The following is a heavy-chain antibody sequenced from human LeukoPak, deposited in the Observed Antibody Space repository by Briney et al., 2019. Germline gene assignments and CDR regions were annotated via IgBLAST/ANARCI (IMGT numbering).Heavy chain of an antibody. CDR1: GGTFSSYA. CDR2: IIPIFGTA. D-gene: IGHD6-13*01. J-gene: IGHJ4*02. V-gene: IGHV1-69*05. Sequence: SVKVSCKASGGTFSSYAISWVRQAPGQGLEWMGGIIPIFGTANYAQKFQGRVTITTDESTSTAYMELSSLRSEDTAVYYCAREGYDLGSSSFDYWGQGTLVTVSS. CDR3: AREGYDLGSSSFDY.